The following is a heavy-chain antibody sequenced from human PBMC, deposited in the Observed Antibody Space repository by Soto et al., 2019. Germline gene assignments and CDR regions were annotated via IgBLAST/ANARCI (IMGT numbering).Heavy chain of an antibody. V-gene: IGHV1-69*06. Sequence: ASVKVSCKASGGTFSSYAISWVRQAPGQGLEWMGGIIPIFGTANYAQKFQGRVTITADKSTSTAYMELSSLRSEDTAVYYCARDENYDFWSGSWAANAFDIWGQGTMVTGSS. D-gene: IGHD3-3*01. CDR3: ARDENYDFWSGSWAANAFDI. CDR2: IIPIFGTA. J-gene: IGHJ3*02. CDR1: GGTFSSYA.